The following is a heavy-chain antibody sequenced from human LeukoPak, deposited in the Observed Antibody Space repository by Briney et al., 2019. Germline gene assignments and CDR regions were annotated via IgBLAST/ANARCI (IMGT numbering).Heavy chain of an antibody. D-gene: IGHD3-16*01. J-gene: IGHJ4*02. CDR2: IIPILGMA. Sequence: SVKVSCKASGGTFSSYAISWVRQAPGQGLEWMGRIIPILGMANYAQKFQGRVTITADKSTSTAYMELSSLRSEDTAVYYCARDLLNNDPYDYWGQGTLVTVSS. CDR3: ARDLLNNDPYDY. V-gene: IGHV1-69*04. CDR1: GGTFSSYA.